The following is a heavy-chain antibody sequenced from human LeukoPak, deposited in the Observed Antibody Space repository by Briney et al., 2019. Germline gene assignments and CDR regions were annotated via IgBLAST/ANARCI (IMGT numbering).Heavy chain of an antibody. CDR1: GGSISSYY. J-gene: IGHJ6*02. CDR3: ARLPYYYDSSGYYSDYYYYGMDV. V-gene: IGHV4-59*08. Sequence: SETPSLTCTVSGGSISSYYWSWIRQPPGKGLEWIGYIYYSGSTNYNPSLKSRVTISVDTSKNQFSLKLSSVTAADTAVYYCARLPYYYDSSGYYSDYYYYGMDVWGQGTTVTVSS. CDR2: IYYSGST. D-gene: IGHD3-22*01.